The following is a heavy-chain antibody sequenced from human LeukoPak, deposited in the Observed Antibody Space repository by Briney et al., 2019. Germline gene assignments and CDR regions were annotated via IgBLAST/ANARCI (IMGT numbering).Heavy chain of an antibody. V-gene: IGHV3-7*04. J-gene: IGHJ4*02. Sequence: PGGSLRLSCVASDFNFRSNWMDWVRQAPGKGLEWVANIKGDGSEKNYVDSVKGRFSISRDNAKNSLYLEMSSLRAEDTGVYYCAKEGDWNLDYWGQGALVTVSS. CDR1: DFNFRSNW. D-gene: IGHD1-1*01. CDR3: AKEGDWNLDY. CDR2: IKGDGSEK.